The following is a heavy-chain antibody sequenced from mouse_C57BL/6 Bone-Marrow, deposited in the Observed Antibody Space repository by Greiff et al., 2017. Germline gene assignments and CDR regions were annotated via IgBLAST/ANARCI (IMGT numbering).Heavy chain of an antibody. D-gene: IGHD1-1*01. V-gene: IGHV3-6*01. CDR2: ISYDGSN. Sequence: EVKLMESGPGLVKPSQSLSLTCSVTGYSITSGYYWNWIRQFPGNKLEWMGYISYDGSNNYNPSLKNRISITRDTSKNQFFLKLNSVTTEDTATYYCARDDYGSRYYAMDYWGQGTSVTVSS. CDR3: ARDDYGSRYYAMDY. J-gene: IGHJ4*01. CDR1: GYSITSGYY.